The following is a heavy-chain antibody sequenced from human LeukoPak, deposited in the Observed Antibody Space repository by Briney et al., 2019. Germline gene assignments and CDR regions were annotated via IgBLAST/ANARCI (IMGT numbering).Heavy chain of an antibody. CDR3: VKGIVVVTARAFDY. Sequence: PGGSLRLSCAASGFTFSGSAMHWVRQAPGKGLEYVSAISSNGGSTYYADSVKGRFTISRDDSKNTLYLQMSSLRPEDTAVYYCVKGIVVVTARAFDYWGQGTLVTVSS. CDR1: GFTFSGSA. J-gene: IGHJ4*02. D-gene: IGHD2-21*02. CDR2: ISSNGGST. V-gene: IGHV3-64D*06.